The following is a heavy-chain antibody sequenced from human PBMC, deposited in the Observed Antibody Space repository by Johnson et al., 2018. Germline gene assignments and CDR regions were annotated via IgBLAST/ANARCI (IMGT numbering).Heavy chain of an antibody. Sequence: VQLVQSGGGVVQPGRSLRLSCAVSGFTFSNYAIHWVRQAPGKGLEWVAVISYDGNNKYYADSVKGRFTISRDNSENTLSLQMNSLRAEDTAVYYCAKGGSKWELYYYHYMDVWGKGTTVTVSS. J-gene: IGHJ6*03. CDR3: AKGGSKWELYYYHYMDV. CDR2: ISYDGNNK. V-gene: IGHV3-30*18. CDR1: GFTFSNYA. D-gene: IGHD1-26*01.